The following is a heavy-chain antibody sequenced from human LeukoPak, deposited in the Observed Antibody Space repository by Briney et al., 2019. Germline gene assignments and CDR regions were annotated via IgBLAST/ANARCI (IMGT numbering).Heavy chain of an antibody. CDR3: ASLRERSYYARGFDY. J-gene: IGHJ4*02. D-gene: IGHD1-26*01. Sequence: SETLSLTCTVSGGSISSGSYYWSWIRQPAGKGLEWIGHIYTSGSTNYNPSLKSRVTISVDTSKNQFSLKLSSVTAADTAVYYCASLRERSYYARGFDYWGQGTLVTVSS. V-gene: IGHV4-61*09. CDR2: IYTSGST. CDR1: GGSISSGSYY.